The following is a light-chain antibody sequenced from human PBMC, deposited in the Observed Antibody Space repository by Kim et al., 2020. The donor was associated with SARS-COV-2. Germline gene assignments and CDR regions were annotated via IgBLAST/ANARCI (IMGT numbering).Light chain of an antibody. V-gene: IGLV2-23*02. CDR3: CSYAGKTRL. CDR1: SSDVGNYNL. CDR2: EVT. Sequence: QSALTQPASVSGSPGQSITISCTGTSSDVGNYNLVSWYQQHPGKAPKLMIYEVTKRPSGVSDRFSGSKSGNTASLTISGLQAEDEADYYCCSYAGKTRLFGAGTRLTVL. J-gene: IGLJ2*01.